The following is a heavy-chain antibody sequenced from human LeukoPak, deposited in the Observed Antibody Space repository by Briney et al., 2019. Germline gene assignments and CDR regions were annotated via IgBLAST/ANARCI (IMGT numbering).Heavy chain of an antibody. Sequence: WASVKVSCKVSGYTLTELSMHWVRQAPGKGLEWMGGFDPEDGETIYAQKFQGRVTMTEDTSTDTAYMELSSLRSEDTAVYYCATLPVGPRWELRSLAFDIWGQGTMVTVSS. J-gene: IGHJ3*02. CDR3: ATLPVGPRWELRSLAFDI. CDR2: FDPEDGET. V-gene: IGHV1-24*01. D-gene: IGHD1-26*01. CDR1: GYTLTELS.